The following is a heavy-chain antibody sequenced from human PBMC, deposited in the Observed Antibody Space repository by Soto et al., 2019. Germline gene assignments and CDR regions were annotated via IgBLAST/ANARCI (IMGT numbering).Heavy chain of an antibody. D-gene: IGHD2-2*01. Sequence: SETLSLTCTVSSGSINSYYWTWIRQPPGKGLEWIGYISYSGSTNYNPSLESRVTMSVDTSKNHFSLKLSSVTAADTAMYYCARDYCSGTTCYEFDYWGQGTQVTVSS. CDR2: ISYSGST. CDR1: SGSINSYY. CDR3: ARDYCSGTTCYEFDY. J-gene: IGHJ4*02. V-gene: IGHV4-59*12.